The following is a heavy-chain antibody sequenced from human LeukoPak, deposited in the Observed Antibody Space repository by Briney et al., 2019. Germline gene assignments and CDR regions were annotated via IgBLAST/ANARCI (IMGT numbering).Heavy chain of an antibody. V-gene: IGHV4-4*07. CDR3: ARQIASAGTAGFDF. CDR2: IYSTGST. D-gene: IGHD6-13*01. Sequence: PSETLSLTCTVSGGSISSYYWSWIRQPAGKGLEWIGRIYSTGSTNSNPPLKSRVTMSVDTSKNQFSLRLRSVTAADTAVYYCARQIASAGTAGFDFWGQGALVTVSS. J-gene: IGHJ4*02. CDR1: GGSISSYY.